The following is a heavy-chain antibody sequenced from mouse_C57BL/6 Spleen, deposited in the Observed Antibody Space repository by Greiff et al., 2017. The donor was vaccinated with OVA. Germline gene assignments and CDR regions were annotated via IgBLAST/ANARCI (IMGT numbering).Heavy chain of an antibody. CDR3: VGEGYYDYHAWYFDV. Sequence: EVKLMESGGGLVQPKGSLKLSCAASGFTFNTYAMHWVRQAPGKGLEWVARISSKSSNYATYYADSVKDRFTISRDDSQGMLYLQMNNLKTEDTAMYYCVGEGYYDYHAWYFDVWGTGTTVTVSS. CDR2: ISSKSSNYAT. V-gene: IGHV10-3*01. J-gene: IGHJ1*03. CDR1: GFTFNTYA. D-gene: IGHD2-4*01.